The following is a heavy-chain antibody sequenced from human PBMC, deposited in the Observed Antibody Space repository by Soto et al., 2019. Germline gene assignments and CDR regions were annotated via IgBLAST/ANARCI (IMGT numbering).Heavy chain of an antibody. Sequence: GASVKVSCKASGGTFSSYAISWVRQAPGQGLEWMGGIIPIFGTANYAQKFQGRVTITADKSTSTAYMELSSLRSEDTAVYYCARDRGSSCSSYNWFDPWGQGTLVTVSS. V-gene: IGHV1-69*06. CDR2: IIPIFGTA. J-gene: IGHJ5*02. D-gene: IGHD6-13*01. CDR3: ARDRGSSCSSYNWFDP. CDR1: GGTFSSYA.